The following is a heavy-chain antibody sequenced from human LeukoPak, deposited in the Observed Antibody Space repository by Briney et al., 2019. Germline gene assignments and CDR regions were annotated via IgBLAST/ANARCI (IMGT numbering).Heavy chain of an antibody. CDR2: IYPGDSDT. D-gene: IGHD4-23*01. J-gene: IGHJ4*02. CDR1: GYDFTSYW. CDR3: ARTFASYGGNYLDY. Sequence: GESLEISCKGSGYDFTSYWIGWVRQMPGKGLEWMGIIYPGDSDTRYSPSFQGQVTISADKSISTACLQWSSLKASDTAIYYCARTFASYGGNYLDYWGQGTLVTVSS. V-gene: IGHV5-51*01.